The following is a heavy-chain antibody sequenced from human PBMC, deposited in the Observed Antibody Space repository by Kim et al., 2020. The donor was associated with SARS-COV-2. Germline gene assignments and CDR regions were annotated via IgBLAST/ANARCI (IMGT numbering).Heavy chain of an antibody. J-gene: IGHJ3*02. CDR3: ARARITMIVVVGAFDI. D-gene: IGHD3-22*01. CDR1: GGSISSGGYY. V-gene: IGHV4-31*03. CDR2: IYYSGST. Sequence: SETLSLTCTVSGGSISSGGYYWSWIRQHPGKGLEWIGYIYYSGSTYYNPSLKSRVTISVDTSKNQFSLKLSSVTAADTAMYYCARARITMIVVVGAFDIWVQGTMVTVSS.